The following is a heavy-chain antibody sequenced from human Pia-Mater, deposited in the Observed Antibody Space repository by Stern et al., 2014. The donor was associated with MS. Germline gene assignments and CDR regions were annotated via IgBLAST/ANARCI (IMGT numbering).Heavy chain of an antibody. D-gene: IGHD3-22*01. V-gene: IGHV5-51*01. Sequence: VQLVQSGAESKKPGESLKIACKGSGYSLSSYWIACVRQMLGKGLAWMGMIFPSDSENTYSPFFGGPVIFSVDPSTSTAYLHLSSLKASDTARYCCGREVAMTAGLLGFWGKGTQVIVS. CDR1: GYSLSSYW. CDR2: IFPSDSEN. CDR3: GREVAMTAGLLGF. J-gene: IGHJ4*02.